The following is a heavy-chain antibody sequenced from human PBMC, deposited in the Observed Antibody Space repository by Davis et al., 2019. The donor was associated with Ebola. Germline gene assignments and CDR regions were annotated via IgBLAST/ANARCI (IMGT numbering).Heavy chain of an antibody. CDR2: INPSGGST. D-gene: IGHD3-3*01. Sequence: ASVKVSCKATGYTFTSYYMHWVRQAPGQGLEWMGIINPSGGSTSYAQKFQGRVTMTRDTSTSTVYMELSSLRSEDTAVYYCARDLMSGYYYSGMDVWGKGTTVTVSS. J-gene: IGHJ6*04. V-gene: IGHV1-46*01. CDR3: ARDLMSGYYYSGMDV. CDR1: GYTFTSYY.